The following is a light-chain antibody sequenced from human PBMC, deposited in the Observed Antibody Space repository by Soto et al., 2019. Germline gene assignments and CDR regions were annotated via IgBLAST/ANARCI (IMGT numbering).Light chain of an antibody. Sequence: QSALTQPPSASGSPGQSVTISFTGTSSDVGGYNYVSWYQQHPGKAPQLMIYAVSKRPSGVPDRFSGSKSGNTASLTVSGLQAEDEADYYCSSYAGSNNYVFGTGTKVTVL. J-gene: IGLJ1*01. CDR1: SSDVGGYNY. CDR3: SSYAGSNNYV. V-gene: IGLV2-8*01. CDR2: AVS.